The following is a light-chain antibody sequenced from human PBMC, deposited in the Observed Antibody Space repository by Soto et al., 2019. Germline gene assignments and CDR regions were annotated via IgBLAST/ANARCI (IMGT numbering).Light chain of an antibody. CDR3: QSYDSSLSGSWV. V-gene: IGLV1-40*01. Sequence: QTVVTQPPSVSGAPGQRVTISCTGSSSNIVAGYDVHWYQQLPGTAPKLLIYGNSNRPSGVPDRFSGSKSGTSASLAITGLQAEDEADYYCQSYDSSLSGSWVFGGGTKLTVL. CDR2: GNS. CDR1: SSNIVAGYD. J-gene: IGLJ3*02.